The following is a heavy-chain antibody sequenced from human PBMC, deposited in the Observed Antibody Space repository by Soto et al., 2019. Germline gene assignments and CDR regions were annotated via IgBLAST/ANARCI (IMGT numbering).Heavy chain of an antibody. CDR3: ATPEG. J-gene: IGHJ4*02. V-gene: IGHV3-33*01. Sequence: QVQLVESGGGVVQPGRSLRLSCAASGFTFSSYGMHWVRQAPGKGLEWMAVIWYDGSNKYYADSVKGRFTISRDNSKNTLYLQMISLRAGDTAVYYCATPEGWGQGTLVTVSS. CDR2: IWYDGSNK. CDR1: GFTFSSYG.